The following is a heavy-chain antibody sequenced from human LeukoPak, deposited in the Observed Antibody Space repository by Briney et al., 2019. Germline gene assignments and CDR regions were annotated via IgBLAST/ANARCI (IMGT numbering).Heavy chain of an antibody. CDR2: IIPILGIA. J-gene: IGHJ4*02. D-gene: IGHD5-12*01. CDR1: GGTFSSYA. Sequence: SVKVSCKASGGTFSSYAISWVRQAPGQGLEWMGRIIPILGIANYAQKFQGRVTITADKSTSTAYMELSSLRSEDTAVYYCARVWLRSGDYFDYWGQGTLVTVSS. CDR3: ARVWLRSGDYFDY. V-gene: IGHV1-69*04.